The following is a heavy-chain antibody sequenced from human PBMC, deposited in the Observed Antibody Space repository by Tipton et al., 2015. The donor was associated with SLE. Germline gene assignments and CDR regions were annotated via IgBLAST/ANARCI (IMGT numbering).Heavy chain of an antibody. D-gene: IGHD1-14*01. J-gene: IGHJ5*02. CDR1: GGSFSGHY. V-gene: IGHV4-59*11. Sequence: TLSLTCAVYGGSFSGHYWSWIRQPPGKGLEWIGYIYYSGSTNYNPSLKSRVTISVDTSKNQFSLKLSSVTAADTAVYYCARWGAQLGTDNWFDPWGQGTLVTVSS. CDR2: IYYSGST. CDR3: ARWGAQLGTDNWFDP.